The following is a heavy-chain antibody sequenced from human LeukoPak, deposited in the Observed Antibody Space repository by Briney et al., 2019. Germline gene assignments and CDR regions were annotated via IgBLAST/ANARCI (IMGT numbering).Heavy chain of an antibody. V-gene: IGHV4-59*01. CDR2: IYYSGST. J-gene: IGHJ4*02. CDR3: ARGFFYRPIDY. D-gene: IGHD2/OR15-2a*01. Sequence: SETLSLTCTVSGGSISSYYWSWIRQPPGKGLEWIGYIYYSGSTNYNPSHKSRVTISVDTSKNQFSLKLSSVTAADTAVYYCARGFFYRPIDYWGQGTLVTVSS. CDR1: GGSISSYY.